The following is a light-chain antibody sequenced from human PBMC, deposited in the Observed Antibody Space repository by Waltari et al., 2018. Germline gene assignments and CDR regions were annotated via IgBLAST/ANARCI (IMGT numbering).Light chain of an antibody. J-gene: IGKJ4*01. CDR2: DAS. Sequence: DIVLTQSPATLSLSPGERATLSCRASQSVSSYVAWYQQKPGQAPRLLIYDASNMATGIPARFSGSGSGTDFTLTISSLEPEDFAVYYCQQRSNWPPLFGGGTKVEIK. CDR3: QQRSNWPPL. V-gene: IGKV3-11*01. CDR1: QSVSSY.